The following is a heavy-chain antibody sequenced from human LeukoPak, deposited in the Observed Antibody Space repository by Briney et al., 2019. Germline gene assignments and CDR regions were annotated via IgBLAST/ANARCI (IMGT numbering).Heavy chain of an antibody. Sequence: SETLSLTCTVSGGSISSSSDYWGWIRQPPGKGLEWIGSMYYSGSTHYNPSLKSRVTISVDTSKNQFSLKLSSVTAADTAVYYCARHNSLRTVAGPYYFDYWGQGTLVTVSS. V-gene: IGHV4-39*01. D-gene: IGHD6-19*01. CDR2: MYYSGST. J-gene: IGHJ4*02. CDR3: ARHNSLRTVAGPYYFDY. CDR1: GGSISSSSDY.